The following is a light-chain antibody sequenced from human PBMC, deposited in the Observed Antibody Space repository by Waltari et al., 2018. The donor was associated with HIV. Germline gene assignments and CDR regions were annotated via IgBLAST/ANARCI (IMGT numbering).Light chain of an antibody. J-gene: IGLJ1*01. Sequence: QSVLTQPPSVSEAPRQRVTISCSGRSSNLGSNAVNGYQQVPGKAPKLLIYYDDLLSSGVSDRFSGSKSGTSASLAIRGLQSEDEADYYCAAWDDSLNGYVFGSGTKVTVL. CDR2: YDD. CDR3: AAWDDSLNGYV. V-gene: IGLV1-36*01. CDR1: SSNLGSNA.